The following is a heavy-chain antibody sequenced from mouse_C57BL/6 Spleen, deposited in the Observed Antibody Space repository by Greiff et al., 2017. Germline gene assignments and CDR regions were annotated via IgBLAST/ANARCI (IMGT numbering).Heavy chain of an antibody. CDR1: GFTFSSYA. D-gene: IGHD1-1*01. V-gene: IGHV5-9-1*02. CDR3: TRDTTVLRGFAY. Sequence: DVQLVESGEGLVKPGGSLKLSCAASGFTFSSYAMSWVRQTPEKRLEWVAYISSGGDYIYYADTVKGRFTISRDNARNTLYLQMSSLKSEDTAMYYCTRDTTVLRGFAYWGQGTLVTVSA. J-gene: IGHJ3*01. CDR2: ISSGGDYI.